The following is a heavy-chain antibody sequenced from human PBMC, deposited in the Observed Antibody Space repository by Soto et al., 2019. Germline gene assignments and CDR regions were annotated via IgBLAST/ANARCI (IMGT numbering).Heavy chain of an antibody. CDR3: AREVPSRYFDL. J-gene: IGHJ2*01. CDR1: GASFSASF. CDR2: IHHRGST. V-gene: IGHV4-34*01. Sequence: QVRLQQWGAGLLKPSETLSLTCAVYGASFSASFWNWSRQPPGKGLEWIWEIHHRGSTIYNTSLESLVTISLDTSRKQFTLKMRSATSADTSVYYCAREVPSRYFDLWGRGTPVTVSS. D-gene: IGHD1-1*01.